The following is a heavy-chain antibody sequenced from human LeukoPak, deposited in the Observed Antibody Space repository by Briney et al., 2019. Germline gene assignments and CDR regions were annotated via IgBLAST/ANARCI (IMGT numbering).Heavy chain of an antibody. Sequence: ASVKVSCKASGYTFTGYYMHWVRQAPGQGLEWMGWINPNSGGTNYAQKFQGRVTMARDTSISTAYMELSRLRSDDTAVYYCARVSSSLPNDAFDIWGQGTMVTVSS. CDR3: ARVSSSLPNDAFDI. CDR2: INPNSGGT. D-gene: IGHD6-6*01. CDR1: GYTFTGYY. J-gene: IGHJ3*02. V-gene: IGHV1-2*02.